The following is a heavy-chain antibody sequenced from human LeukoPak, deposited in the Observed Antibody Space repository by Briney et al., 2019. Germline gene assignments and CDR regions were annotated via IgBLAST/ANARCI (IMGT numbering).Heavy chain of an antibody. J-gene: IGHJ4*02. Sequence: SETLSLTCAVYGGFFSGYYWSWIRQPPGKGLEWIGEINHSGSTNYNPSLKSRVTISVDTSKNQFSLKLSSVTAADTAVYYCARGRPIAGYDYWGQGTLVTVSS. CDR3: ARGRPIAGYDY. V-gene: IGHV4-34*01. CDR2: INHSGST. CDR1: GGFFSGYY. D-gene: IGHD1-14*01.